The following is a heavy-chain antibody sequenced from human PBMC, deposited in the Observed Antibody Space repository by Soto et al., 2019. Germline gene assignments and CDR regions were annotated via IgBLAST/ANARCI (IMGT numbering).Heavy chain of an antibody. CDR1: GFTLSNYW. J-gene: IGHJ6*02. D-gene: IGHD6-19*01. Sequence: GGSLRLSCAVSGFTLSNYWMHWVRQAPGKGLVWVSRINPDGSYTSYADSVKGRFTISRDNAKNTLYLQMNSLGAEDTAVYYCARDSYRSGRNGVFYYYGMDVWGRGTTVTVSS. CDR3: ARDSYRSGRNGVFYYYGMDV. CDR2: INPDGSYT. V-gene: IGHV3-74*01.